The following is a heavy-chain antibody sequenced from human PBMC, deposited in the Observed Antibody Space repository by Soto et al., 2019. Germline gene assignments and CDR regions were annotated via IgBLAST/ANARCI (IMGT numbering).Heavy chain of an antibody. CDR3: ARRSSSWYFDY. CDR1: GFTFSSYA. V-gene: IGHV3-23*01. CDR2: ISGSDGST. D-gene: IGHD6-13*01. J-gene: IGHJ4*02. Sequence: EVQLLESGGGLVQPGGSLRLSCAASGFTFSSYAMNWVRQAPGKGLEWVSVISGSDGSTYYADSVKGRFTISRDNSKTTLNLQMNSLRAEDTAVYYCARRSSSWYFDYWGQGILVTVSS.